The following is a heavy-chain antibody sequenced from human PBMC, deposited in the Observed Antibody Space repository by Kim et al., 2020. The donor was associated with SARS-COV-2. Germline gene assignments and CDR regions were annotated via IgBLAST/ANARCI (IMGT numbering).Heavy chain of an antibody. J-gene: IGHJ6*02. V-gene: IGHV1-58*01. CDR3: AAALRYCSSTSCYVGFNYYGMDV. CDR1: GFTFTSSA. CDR2: IVVGSGNT. Sequence: SVKVSCKASGFTFTSSAVQWVRQARGQRLEWIGWIVVGSGNTNYAQKFQERVTITRDMSTSTAYMELSSLRSEDTAVYYCAAALRYCSSTSCYVGFNYYGMDVWGQGTTVTVSS. D-gene: IGHD2-2*01.